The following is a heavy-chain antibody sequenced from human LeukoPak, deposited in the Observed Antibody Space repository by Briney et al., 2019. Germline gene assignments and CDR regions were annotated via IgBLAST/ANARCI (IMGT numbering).Heavy chain of an antibody. V-gene: IGHV1-18*01. CDR3: ARVEDIVVPYYFDY. CDR2: INTYKGNA. Sequence: GASVKVSCKASGYTFTSYGISWVRQAPGQGLEWMGWINTYKGNAQYAQRLQGRVTMTTDTSTNTAYMELRSLRSDDTAVYYCARVEDIVVPYYFDYWGQGTLVTVSS. CDR1: GYTFTSYG. D-gene: IGHD2-15*01. J-gene: IGHJ4*02.